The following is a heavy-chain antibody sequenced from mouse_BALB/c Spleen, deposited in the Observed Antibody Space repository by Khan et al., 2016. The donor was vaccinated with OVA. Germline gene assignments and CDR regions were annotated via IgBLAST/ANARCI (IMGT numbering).Heavy chain of an antibody. CDR1: GFNIKDTY. D-gene: IGHD2-4*01. Sequence: VQLQQSGAEFVKPGASVKLSCTASGFNIKDTYMPWVKQRPEQGLEWIGRIDPANGYTKYDPKFQGKATITADTSSNTAYLHLNSLTSEDTAVYYCARITYYDVSYWGQGTLVTVSA. CDR2: IDPANGYT. J-gene: IGHJ3*01. CDR3: ARITYYDVSY. V-gene: IGHV14-3*02.